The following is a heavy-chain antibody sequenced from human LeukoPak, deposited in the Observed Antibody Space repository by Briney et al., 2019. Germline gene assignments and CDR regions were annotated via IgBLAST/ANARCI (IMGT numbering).Heavy chain of an antibody. CDR1: GGSISGGGYS. Sequence: SETLSLTCAVSGGSISGGGYSWSWIRQPPGKGLEWIGYIYHSGSTYYNPSLKSRVTISVDRSKNQFSLKLSSVTAADTAVYYCARGGGSPEENWFDPWGQGTLVTVSS. V-gene: IGHV4-30-2*01. CDR2: IYHSGST. J-gene: IGHJ5*02. CDR3: ARGGGSPEENWFDP.